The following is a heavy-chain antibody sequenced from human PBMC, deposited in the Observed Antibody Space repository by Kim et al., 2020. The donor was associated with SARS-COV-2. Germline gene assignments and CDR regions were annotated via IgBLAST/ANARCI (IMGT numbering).Heavy chain of an antibody. D-gene: IGHD5-18*01. CDR2: INHSGST. CDR3: ARGLGTAMR. CDR1: GGSFSGYY. Sequence: SETLSLTCAVYGGSFSGYYWSWIRQPPGKGLEWIGEINHSGSTNYNPSLKSRVTISVDTSKNQFSLKLSSVTAADTAVYYCARGLGTAMRWGQGTLVTVS. V-gene: IGHV4-34*01. J-gene: IGHJ4*02.